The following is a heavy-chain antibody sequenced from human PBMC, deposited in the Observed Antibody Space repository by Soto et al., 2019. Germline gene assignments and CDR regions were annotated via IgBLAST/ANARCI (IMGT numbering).Heavy chain of an antibody. CDR1: GGSVSSGSYY. V-gene: IGHV4-61*01. CDR3: ARESVQLVRGDWFDP. J-gene: IGHJ5*02. Sequence: SETLSLTCTVPGGSVSSGSYYWSWIRQPPGKGLEWIGYIYYSGSTNYNPSLKSRVTISVDTSKNQFSLKLSSVTAADTAVYYCARESVQLVRGDWFDPWGQGTLVTVSS. D-gene: IGHD6-6*01. CDR2: IYYSGST.